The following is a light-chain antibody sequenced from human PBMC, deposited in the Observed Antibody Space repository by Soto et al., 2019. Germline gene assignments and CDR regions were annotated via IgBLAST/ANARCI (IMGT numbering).Light chain of an antibody. CDR2: AAS. J-gene: IGKJ4*01. CDR1: QSISSY. CDR3: QQSYSTPRLT. V-gene: IGKV1-39*01. Sequence: DIRMTQSPSSLSASVGDRVTITCRASQSISSYLNWYQQKPGKAPKLLIYAASSLQSGVPSRFSGSGSGTDFTLTISSLQPEDCATYYCQQSYSTPRLTFGGGTKVEIK.